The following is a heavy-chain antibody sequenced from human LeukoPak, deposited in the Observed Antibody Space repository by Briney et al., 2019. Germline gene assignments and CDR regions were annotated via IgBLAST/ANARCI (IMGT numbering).Heavy chain of an antibody. J-gene: IGHJ4*02. D-gene: IGHD6-19*01. Sequence: GGSLRLSCAASGFTFSSHWMHWVRQAPGKGLVWVSRINSDGSSISYADSVKGRFTISRDNAKNSLYLQMNSLRAEDTAVYYCARERGSGSTPGYWGQGTLVTVSS. CDR3: ARERGSGSTPGY. CDR1: GFTFSSHW. V-gene: IGHV3-74*01. CDR2: INSDGSSI.